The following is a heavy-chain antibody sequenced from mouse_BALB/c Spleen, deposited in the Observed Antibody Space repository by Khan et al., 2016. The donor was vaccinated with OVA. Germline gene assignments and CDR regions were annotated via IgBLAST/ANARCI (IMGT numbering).Heavy chain of an antibody. CDR3: ARYTMITAFAY. Sequence: EVQLQESGPSLVKPSQTLSLTCSVTGDSITSGSWNWIRKFPGNKFEYMGYISYSGSTYYNTSLKSRLSITRYTSKTQHYLQLNSVTTEDTATYYCARYTMITAFAYWGQGTLVTVSA. CDR1: GDSITSGS. J-gene: IGHJ3*01. V-gene: IGHV3-8*02. D-gene: IGHD2-4*01. CDR2: ISYSGST.